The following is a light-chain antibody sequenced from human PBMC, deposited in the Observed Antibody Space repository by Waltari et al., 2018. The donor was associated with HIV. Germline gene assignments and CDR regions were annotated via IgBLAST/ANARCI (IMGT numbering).Light chain of an antibody. V-gene: IGLV1-47*02. J-gene: IGLJ3*02. CDR2: HTD. CDR3: ASRDDNLSRWV. CDR1: RSNIGYNF. Sequence: SVLTQPLSMSRPPGQRVFISCSGSRSNIGYNFVFWFQEVSGRTPKLIIYHTDQRPSGVPARFSAAKSCSSASLAITVLQSDDEAVYFCASRDDNLSRWVFGGGTKLTV.